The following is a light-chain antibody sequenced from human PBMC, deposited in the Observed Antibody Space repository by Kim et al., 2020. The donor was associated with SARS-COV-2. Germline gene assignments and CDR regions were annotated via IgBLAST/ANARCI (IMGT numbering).Light chain of an antibody. CDR3: NSRDSSGNHVV. Sequence: SSELTQDPAVSVALGQTVRITCQGDSLRSYYASWYQQKPGQDPVLVIYGKNNRPSGIPERFSGSSSGNTASLTITGAQAEDEADYYCNSRDSSGNHVVFG. CDR1: SLRSYY. CDR2: GKN. V-gene: IGLV3-19*01. J-gene: IGLJ2*01.